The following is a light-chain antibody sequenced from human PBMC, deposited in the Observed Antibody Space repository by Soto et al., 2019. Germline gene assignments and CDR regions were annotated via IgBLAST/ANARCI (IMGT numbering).Light chain of an antibody. V-gene: IGLV2-11*01. CDR1: TSDVGGYDY. CDR2: DVS. Sequence: QSVLTQPRSVSGSPGQSVAISCTGTTSDVGGYDYVSWHQQHPGKAPELIIFDVSKRPSGVPDRFSGSKSGNTASLTISGLQAEDDADYFCCSYAGDFYVFGSGTKLTVL. CDR3: CSYAGDFYV. J-gene: IGLJ1*01.